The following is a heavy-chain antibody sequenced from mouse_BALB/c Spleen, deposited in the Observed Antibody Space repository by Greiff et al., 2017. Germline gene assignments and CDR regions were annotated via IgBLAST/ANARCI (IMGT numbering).Heavy chain of an antibody. CDR3: TRGNGGFDY. J-gene: IGHJ2*01. V-gene: IGHV5-6-4*01. D-gene: IGHD1-2*01. Sequence: EVKVVESGGGLVKPGGSLKLSCAASGFTFSSYTMSWVRQTPEKRLEWVATISSGGSYTYYPDSVKGRFTISRDNAKNTLYLQMSSLKSEDTAMYYCTRGNGGFDYWGQGTTLTVSS. CDR1: GFTFSSYT. CDR2: ISSGGSYT.